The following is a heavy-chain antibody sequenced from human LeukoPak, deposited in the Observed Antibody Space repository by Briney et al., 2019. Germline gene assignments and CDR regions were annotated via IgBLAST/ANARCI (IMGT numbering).Heavy chain of an antibody. CDR3: ARLPVNYYDSSGHPYYFDY. CDR2: IIPIFGTA. V-gene: IGHV1-69*13. D-gene: IGHD3-22*01. Sequence: AASVKVSCKASGGTFSSYAISWVRQAPGQGLEWMGGIIPIFGTANYAQKVQGRVTITADESTSTAYMELSSLRSEDTAVYYCARLPVNYYDSSGHPYYFDYWGQGTLVTVSS. CDR1: GGTFSSYA. J-gene: IGHJ4*02.